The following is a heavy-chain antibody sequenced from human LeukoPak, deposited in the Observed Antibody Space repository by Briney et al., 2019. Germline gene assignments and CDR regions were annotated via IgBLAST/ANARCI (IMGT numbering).Heavy chain of an antibody. CDR2: IYYSGST. Sequence: SETLSLTCTVSGGSISSYYWSWIRQPPGKGLEWIGYIYYSGSTNYNPSLKSRVTISVDTSKNQSSLKLSSVTAADTAVYYCASSGGATTFDYWGQGTLVTVSS. CDR1: GGSISSYY. D-gene: IGHD1-26*01. V-gene: IGHV4-59*01. J-gene: IGHJ4*02. CDR3: ASSGGATTFDY.